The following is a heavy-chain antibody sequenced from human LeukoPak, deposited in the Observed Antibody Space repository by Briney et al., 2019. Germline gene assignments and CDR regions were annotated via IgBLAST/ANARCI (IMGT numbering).Heavy chain of an antibody. D-gene: IGHD3-22*01. CDR1: GGTFSSYA. J-gene: IGHJ6*02. CDR2: INAGNGNT. CDR3: ASHQYYYDSSGYYYDYYYGMDV. V-gene: IGHV1-3*01. Sequence: ASVKVSCKASGGTFSSYAISWVRQAPGQRLEWMGWINAGNGNTKYSQKFQGRVTITRDTSASTAYMELSSLRSEDTAVYYCASHQYYYDSSGYYYDYYYGMDVWGQGTTVTVSS.